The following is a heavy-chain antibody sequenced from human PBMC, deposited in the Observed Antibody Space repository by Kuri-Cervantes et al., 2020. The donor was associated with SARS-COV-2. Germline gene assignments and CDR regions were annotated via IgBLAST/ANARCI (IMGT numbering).Heavy chain of an antibody. CDR3: ARPKDAWSWYYGMDV. CDR2: INPNSGGT. D-gene: IGHD2-15*01. Sequence: ASVKVSCKASGYTFTGYYMHWVRQAPGQGLEWMGWINPNSGGTNYAQKFQGWVTMTRDTSISTACMELSRLRSDDTAVYYCARPKDAWSWYYGMDVWGQGTTVTVSS. V-gene: IGHV1-2*04. CDR1: GYTFTGYY. J-gene: IGHJ6*02.